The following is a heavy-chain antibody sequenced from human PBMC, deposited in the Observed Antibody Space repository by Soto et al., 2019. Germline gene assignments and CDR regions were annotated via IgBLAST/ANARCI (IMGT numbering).Heavy chain of an antibody. CDR2: ISWDGDSA. V-gene: IGHV3-43*01. D-gene: IGHD1-1*01. Sequence: GGALTAGCAASGFTSDDYRIDWVRKTPGKGLEWVSLISWDGDSAYYADSVRGRFTISRDNSKNSLFLQMNNVRAEDAALYFCAKGTRGNSPELDFWGQGTLVTVSS. CDR3: AKGTRGNSPELDF. J-gene: IGHJ4*02. CDR1: GFTSDDYR.